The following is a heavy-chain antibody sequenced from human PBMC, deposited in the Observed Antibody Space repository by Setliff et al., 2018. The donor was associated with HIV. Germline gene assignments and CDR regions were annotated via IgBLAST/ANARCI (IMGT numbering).Heavy chain of an antibody. Sequence: LSLTCAVSGYSISSGYYWGWIRQPPGKGLEWIGSIYHSVRPYHNPSLRRRVTILVDTSKNRFSLKLTSVTAADTAVYYCARHSAAPGAFDIWGQGTMVTVSS. D-gene: IGHD2-15*01. CDR1: GYSISSGYY. CDR2: IYHSVRP. V-gene: IGHV4-38-2*01. CDR3: ARHSAAPGAFDI. J-gene: IGHJ3*02.